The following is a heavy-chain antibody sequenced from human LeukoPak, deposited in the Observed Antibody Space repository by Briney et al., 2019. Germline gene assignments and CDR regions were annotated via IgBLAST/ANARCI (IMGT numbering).Heavy chain of an antibody. J-gene: IGHJ4*02. D-gene: IGHD3-10*01. V-gene: IGHV3-23*01. CDR3: ALYLRVRGDY. CDR2: ISGGGVST. Sequence: PGGSLRLSCAASGFTFSNHAMMWVRQAPGRGLEWVSAISGGGVSTYYTDSVKGRFTISRDYSKNTLYLQMNSLRAEDTAVYYCALYLRVRGDYWGQGTLVSVSS. CDR1: GFTFSNHA.